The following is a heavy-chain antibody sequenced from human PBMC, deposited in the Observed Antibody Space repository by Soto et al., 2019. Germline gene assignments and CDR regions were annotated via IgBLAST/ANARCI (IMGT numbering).Heavy chain of an antibody. CDR1: GFTFSSYG. D-gene: IGHD4-17*01. V-gene: IGHV3-33*01. J-gene: IGHJ4*02. CDR3: ARDLQDPPDYGDYGRDY. Sequence: QVQLVESGGGVVQPGRSLRLSCAASGFTFSSYGMHWVHQAPGKGLEWVAVIWYDGSNKYYADSVKGRFTISRDNSKNTLYLQMNSLRAEDTAVYYCARDLQDPPDYGDYGRDYWGQGTLVTVSS. CDR2: IWYDGSNK.